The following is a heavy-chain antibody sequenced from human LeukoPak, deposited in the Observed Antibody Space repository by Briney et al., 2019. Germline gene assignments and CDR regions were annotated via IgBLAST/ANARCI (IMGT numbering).Heavy chain of an antibody. Sequence: SETLSLTCAVYGGSFSHYYWSWIRQSPGMGLEWIGEINDSGTINYNPSLMSRVTISVDKSKNQFSLKLSSATAAGTAVYYCARRWNYGRNYYIDVWGKGATVSVSS. D-gene: IGHD1-7*01. J-gene: IGHJ6*03. CDR2: INDSGTI. CDR1: GGSFSHYY. CDR3: ARRWNYGRNYYIDV. V-gene: IGHV4-34*01.